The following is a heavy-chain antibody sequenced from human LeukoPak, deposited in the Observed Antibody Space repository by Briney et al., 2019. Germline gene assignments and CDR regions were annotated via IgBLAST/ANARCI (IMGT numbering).Heavy chain of an antibody. D-gene: IGHD3-10*01. Sequence: AGGSLRLSCAASGFTFSSYVMSWVRQAPGKGLEWVSAISGSGGSTYYADSVKGRFTISRDNSKNTLYLQLNSVRAEDTAIYYCAKAGPVVRGFIGYYWGQGTLVTVSS. CDR3: AKAGPVVRGFIGYY. J-gene: IGHJ4*02. V-gene: IGHV3-23*01. CDR2: ISGSGGST. CDR1: GFTFSSYV.